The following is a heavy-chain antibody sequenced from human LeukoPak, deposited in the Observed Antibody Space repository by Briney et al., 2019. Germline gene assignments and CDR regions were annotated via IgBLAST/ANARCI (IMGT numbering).Heavy chain of an antibody. V-gene: IGHV3-43*02. CDR2: ISGDGGST. CDR1: GFTFDDYA. Sequence: GGSLRLSCAASGFTFDDYAMHWVRQAPGKGLEWASLISGDGGSTYYADSVKGRFTISRDNSKNSLYLQMNSLRTEYNALYYCAKARGSGYCWTYQHWGQGTLVTVSS. D-gene: IGHD3-22*01. J-gene: IGHJ1*01. CDR3: AKARGSGYCWTYQH.